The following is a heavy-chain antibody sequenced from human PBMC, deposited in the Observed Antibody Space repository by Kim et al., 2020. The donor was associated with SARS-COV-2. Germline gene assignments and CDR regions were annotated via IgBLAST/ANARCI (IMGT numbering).Heavy chain of an antibody. Sequence: GGSLRLSCTTSGFTLGDYGMSWVRQAPGKGLEWVGFIRRESYGGKPEYAAAMKGRVTISRDDSESIAYLQLNSLRSEDTAVYYCTRDYEMDVWGQGTTVTVSS. CDR2: IRRESYGGKP. CDR3: TRDYEMDV. J-gene: IGHJ6*02. V-gene: IGHV3-49*04. CDR1: GFTLGDYG.